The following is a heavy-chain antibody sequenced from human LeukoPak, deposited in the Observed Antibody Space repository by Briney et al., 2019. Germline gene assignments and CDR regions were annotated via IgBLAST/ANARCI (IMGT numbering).Heavy chain of an antibody. CDR2: ISGSASST. CDR1: GFTFSNYA. Sequence: GGSLRLSCAASGFTFSNYAMSWVRQAPGKGLEWVSAISGSASSTYHADSVKGRFTISRDNAKNSLYLQMNNLRAEDTALYYCAKDIGSLTYWYVDSNYSGAFDFWGQGTLVTVSS. V-gene: IGHV3-23*01. J-gene: IGHJ4*02. D-gene: IGHD3-22*01. CDR3: AKDIGSLTYWYVDSNYSGAFDF.